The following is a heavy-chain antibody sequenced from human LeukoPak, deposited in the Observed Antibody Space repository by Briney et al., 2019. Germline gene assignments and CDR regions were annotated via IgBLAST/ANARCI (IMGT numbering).Heavy chain of an antibody. CDR2: ISAYNGNT. CDR3: ARGHLGYCSGGSCYSDNNIDY. Sequence: ASVKVSCKASGYTFTSYGISWVRQAPGQGLEWMGWISAYNGNTNYAQKLQGRVTMTRNTSISTAYMELSSLRSEDTAVYYCARGHLGYCSGGSCYSDNNIDYWGQGTLVTVSS. D-gene: IGHD2-15*01. J-gene: IGHJ4*02. CDR1: GYTFTSYG. V-gene: IGHV1-18*01.